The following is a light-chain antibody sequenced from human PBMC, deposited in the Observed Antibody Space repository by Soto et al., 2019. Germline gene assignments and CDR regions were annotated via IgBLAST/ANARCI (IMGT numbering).Light chain of an antibody. CDR3: QQYNSYSWT. CDR2: DAS. V-gene: IGKV1-5*01. CDR1: RSISKY. J-gene: IGKJ1*01. Sequence: DIEMTQSPSSLSASVGDRVTITCRASRSISKYLNWYQQKPGKAPKLLIYDASSLESGVPSRFSGRGSGTEFTLTISSLQPDDFATYYCQQYNSYSWTFGQGTKVDIK.